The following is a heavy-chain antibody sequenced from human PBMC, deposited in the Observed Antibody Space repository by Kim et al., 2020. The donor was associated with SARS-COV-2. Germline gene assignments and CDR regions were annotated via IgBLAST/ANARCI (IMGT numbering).Heavy chain of an antibody. J-gene: IGHJ4*02. Sequence: GGSTYYTDSVKGRFTIARDNSKNTLYLQMNSLRAEDTAIYYCAKRLDYWGQGTLVTVSS. CDR3: AKRLDY. CDR2: GGST. V-gene: IGHV3-23*01.